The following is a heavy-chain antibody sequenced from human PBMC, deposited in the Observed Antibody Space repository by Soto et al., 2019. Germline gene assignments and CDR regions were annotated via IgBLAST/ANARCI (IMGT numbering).Heavy chain of an antibody. CDR3: AQAFRDHSVYGSGCSGFAP. Sequence: GGSLRLSCAASGFTFSRYGMHWVRQTPDKGLEWVAVISYDGTNQYYADSVKGRFTISRDNSKNTLYLQMNSLRPEDTAVYYPAQAFRDHSVYGSGCSGFAPWG. D-gene: IGHD2-15*01. J-gene: IGHJ5*02. CDR1: GFTFSRYG. CDR2: ISYDGTNQ. V-gene: IGHV3-30*18.